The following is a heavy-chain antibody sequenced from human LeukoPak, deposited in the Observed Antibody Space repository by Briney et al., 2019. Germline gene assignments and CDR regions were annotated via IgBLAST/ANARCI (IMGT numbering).Heavy chain of an antibody. D-gene: IGHD4-17*01. CDR3: ARDEDYGDYPLFDY. V-gene: IGHV1-8*01. Sequence: PVASVKVSCKASGYTFTSYDINWVRQATGQGLEWMGWMNPNSGNTGYAQKFQGRVTMTRNTSISTAYMELSSLRSEDTAVYYCARDEDYGDYPLFDYWGQGTLVTVSS. CDR1: GYTFTSYD. CDR2: MNPNSGNT. J-gene: IGHJ4*02.